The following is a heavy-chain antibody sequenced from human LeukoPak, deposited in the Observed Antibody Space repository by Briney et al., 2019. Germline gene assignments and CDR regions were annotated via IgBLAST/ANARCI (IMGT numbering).Heavy chain of an antibody. CDR3: ARGCSGGSCYLPIDY. Sequence: ASVKVSCKASGYTFTSYYMHWVRQAPGQGLEWMGIINPSGGSTSYAQKLQGRVTMTTDTSTSTAYMELRSLRSDDTAVYCCARGCSGGSCYLPIDYWGQGTLVTVSS. J-gene: IGHJ4*02. D-gene: IGHD2-15*01. V-gene: IGHV1-46*01. CDR2: INPSGGST. CDR1: GYTFTSYY.